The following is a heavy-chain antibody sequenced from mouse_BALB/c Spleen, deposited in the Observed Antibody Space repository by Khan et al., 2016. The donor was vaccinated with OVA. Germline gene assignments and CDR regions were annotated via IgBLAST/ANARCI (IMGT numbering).Heavy chain of an antibody. CDR2: ISYSGNT. CDR3: ARKDYYDYDPFPY. V-gene: IGHV3-2*02. J-gene: IGHJ3*01. CDR1: GYSITSEYT. D-gene: IGHD2-4*01. Sequence: VQLKESGPGLVKPSQSLSLTCTVTGYSITSEYTWNWIRQFPGHKLEWMGFISYSGNTRYNPSLKSRISFTRDTSKNQFFLQLNSVTSEDTATYYCARKDYYDYDPFPYWGQGTLVTVSA.